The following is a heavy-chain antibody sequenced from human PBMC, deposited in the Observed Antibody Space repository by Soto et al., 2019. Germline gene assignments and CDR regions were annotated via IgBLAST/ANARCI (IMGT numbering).Heavy chain of an antibody. Sequence: SETLSLTCTVSGGSISSYYWSWIRQPPGKGLEWIGYIYYSGSTNYNPSLKSRVTISVDTSKNQFSLKLSSVTAADTAVYYCARDRAAVAGFNWFDPWGQGTLVTVSS. CDR2: IYYSGST. CDR3: ARDRAAVAGFNWFDP. CDR1: GGSISSYY. D-gene: IGHD6-19*01. V-gene: IGHV4-59*01. J-gene: IGHJ5*02.